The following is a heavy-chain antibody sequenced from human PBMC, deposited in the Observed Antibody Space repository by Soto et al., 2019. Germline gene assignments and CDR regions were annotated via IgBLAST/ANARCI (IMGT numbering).Heavy chain of an antibody. Sequence: DVHLVESGGGLVQPGRSLRLSCAASGFTFDDYGMHWVRQAPGKGLEWVADISWNSGSIAYADSVKGRFTISRDNAKNSLYLQMNSLRAEDTALYYCAKGDSAGYYSISEFWGQGTLVTVSS. CDR1: GFTFDDYG. CDR2: ISWNSGSI. V-gene: IGHV3-9*01. CDR3: AKGDSAGYYSISEF. J-gene: IGHJ4*02. D-gene: IGHD3-22*01.